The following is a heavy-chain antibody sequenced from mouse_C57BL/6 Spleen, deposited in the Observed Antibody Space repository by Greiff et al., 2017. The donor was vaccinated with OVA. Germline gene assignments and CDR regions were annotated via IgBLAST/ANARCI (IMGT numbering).Heavy chain of an antibody. CDR1: GYSITSGYD. Sequence: EVQVVESGPGMVKPSPSLSLTCTATGYSITSGYDWHWIRHFPGNKLECMGYISYSGSTNYNPSLKSRISITHDTSKYHFFLKLNSVTTEDTAAYYCARDLSYFDVWGTGTTVTVSS. CDR2: ISYSGST. D-gene: IGHD6-1*01. CDR3: ARDLSYFDV. V-gene: IGHV3-1*01. J-gene: IGHJ1*03.